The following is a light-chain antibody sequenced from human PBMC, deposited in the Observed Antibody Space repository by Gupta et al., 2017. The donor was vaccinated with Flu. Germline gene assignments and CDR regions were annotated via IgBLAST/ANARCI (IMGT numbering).Light chain of an antibody. CDR1: SGINVGTYR. CDR3: MIWNSSAYV. V-gene: IGLV5-45*03. Sequence: QAVLTQPSSLSASPGASASLTCTLRSGINVGTYRIYWYQQKPGSPPQYLLRYKSDSDKQQGSGVPSRFSGSKDASANAGIILISGLQSEDEADYYCMIWNSSAYVFGTGTKVTVI. CDR2: YKSDSDK. J-gene: IGLJ1*01.